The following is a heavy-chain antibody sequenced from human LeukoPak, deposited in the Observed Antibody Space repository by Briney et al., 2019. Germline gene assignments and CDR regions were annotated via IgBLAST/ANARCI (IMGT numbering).Heavy chain of an antibody. D-gene: IGHD3-10*02. CDR1: GFTFSSYE. J-gene: IGHJ6*04. V-gene: IGHV3-48*03. Sequence: GGSLRLSCAASGFTFSSYEMNWVRQAPGKGQEWVSYISSSGSTIYYADSVKCRFTISRDNAKSSLYLQMNSLRAEDTAVYYCAELGITMIGGVWGKGTTVTISS. CDR2: ISSSGSTI. CDR3: AELGITMIGGV.